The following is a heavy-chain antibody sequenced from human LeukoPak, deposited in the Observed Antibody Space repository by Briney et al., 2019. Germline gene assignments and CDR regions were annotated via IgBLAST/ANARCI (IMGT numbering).Heavy chain of an antibody. D-gene: IGHD3-10*01. J-gene: IGHJ4*02. CDR2: ISGSGGST. Sequence: GGSLRLSCAASGFTFGSYAMSWVRQAPGKGLEWVSAISGSGGSTYYADSVKGRFTISRDNSKNTLYLQMNSLRAEDTAVYYCAKDHMVRAAGGYYFDYWGQGTLVTVSS. CDR3: AKDHMVRAAGGYYFDY. CDR1: GFTFGSYA. V-gene: IGHV3-23*01.